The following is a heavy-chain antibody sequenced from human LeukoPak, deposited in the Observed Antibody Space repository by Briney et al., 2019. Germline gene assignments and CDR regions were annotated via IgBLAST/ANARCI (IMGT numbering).Heavy chain of an antibody. CDR3: ARGGHCSSTSCYFFRGEAYYMDV. V-gene: IGHV4-34*01. D-gene: IGHD2-2*01. CDR2: INHSGST. CDR1: GGSFSGYY. J-gene: IGHJ6*03. Sequence: SETLSPTCAVYGGSFSGYYWSWIRQPPGKGLEWIGEINHSGSTNYNPSLKSRVTISVDTSKNQFSLELSSVTAADTAVYYCARGGHCSSTSCYFFRGEAYYMDVWGKGTTVTVSS.